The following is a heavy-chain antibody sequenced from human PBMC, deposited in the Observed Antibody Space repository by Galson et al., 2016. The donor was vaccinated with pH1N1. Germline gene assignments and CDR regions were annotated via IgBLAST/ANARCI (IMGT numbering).Heavy chain of an antibody. J-gene: IGHJ6*02. Sequence: SVKVSCKASGDPFNRFYMNWVRQAPGQGLEWLGLIHPTINYTTYAQKFQGRLTMTRDAPTNTWYMELSSLRSDDTAVYYCARERGYCSENNCYGLEVWGQGTMVTVSS. CDR3: ARERGYCSENNCYGLEV. CDR2: IHPTINYT. D-gene: IGHD6-19*01. V-gene: IGHV1-2*02. CDR1: GDPFNRFY.